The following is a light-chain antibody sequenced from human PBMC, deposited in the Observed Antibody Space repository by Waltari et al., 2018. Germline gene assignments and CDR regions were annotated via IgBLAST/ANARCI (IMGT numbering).Light chain of an antibody. CDR3: LQLYSYPLT. J-gene: IGKJ4*01. CDR1: QDISSH. CDR2: ASS. Sequence: IQLTQSPSSLSASVGDRVTITCRASQDISSHLTWYQQIPGKAPKLLLYASSTLQSGVPSRFGGSGSGTDFTLTISSLQPEDFATFYCLQLYSYPLTFGGGTKVEIK. V-gene: IGKV1-9*01.